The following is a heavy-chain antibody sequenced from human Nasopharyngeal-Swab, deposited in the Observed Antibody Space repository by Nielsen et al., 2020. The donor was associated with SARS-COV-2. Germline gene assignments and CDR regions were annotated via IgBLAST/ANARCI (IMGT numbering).Heavy chain of an antibody. D-gene: IGHD5-18*01. CDR2: IWYDGSNK. J-gene: IGHJ4*02. CDR3: ARDRGSYGQGKIDY. V-gene: IGHV3-33*01. Sequence: LTCAASGFNFSSYGMPWVRQAPGKGLEWVAVIWYDGSNKYYADSVKGRFTISRDNSKNTLYLQMNSLRAEETAVYYCARDRGSYGQGKIDYWGQGTLVTVSS. CDR1: GFNFSSYG.